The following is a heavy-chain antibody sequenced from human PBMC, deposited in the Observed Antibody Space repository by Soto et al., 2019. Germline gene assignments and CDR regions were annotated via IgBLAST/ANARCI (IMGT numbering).Heavy chain of an antibody. D-gene: IGHD3-10*01. CDR2: ISAYNGNT. CDR1: GYTFTSYG. J-gene: IGHJ4*02. CDR3: ASDLSIRSYDIHCY. V-gene: IGHV1-18*04. Sequence: QVQLVQSGAEVKKPGASVKVSCKASGYTFTSYGISWVRQAPGQGLEWMGWISAYNGNTNYAQKLQGRVTTSSDTSTSTAYMGLRILRSDETSVYYWASDLSIRSYDIHCYSGQGTLVTVSS.